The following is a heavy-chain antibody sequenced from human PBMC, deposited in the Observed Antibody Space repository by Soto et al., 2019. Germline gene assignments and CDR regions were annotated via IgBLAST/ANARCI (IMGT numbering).Heavy chain of an antibody. Sequence: AGGSLRLSCVASEFTFSTYAMSWVRQAPGKGLEWVSGISGSGGSTYYADSVKGRFADSRDNSKSTLYLQMNSLRDEDTAAYYCARVPTGEMATVFQAFDIWAQGTMVTVSS. D-gene: IGHD4-4*01. CDR3: ARVPTGEMATVFQAFDI. J-gene: IGHJ3*02. CDR1: EFTFSTYA. V-gene: IGHV3-23*01. CDR2: ISGSGGST.